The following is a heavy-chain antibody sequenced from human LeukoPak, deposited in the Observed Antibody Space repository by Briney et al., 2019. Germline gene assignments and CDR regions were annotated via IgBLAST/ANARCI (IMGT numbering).Heavy chain of an antibody. CDR1: GFTFSSCG. Sequence: GGSLRLSCAASGFTFSSCGIHWVRQAPGKGLEWVAFIRNDGTNKYYVDSVKGRFTISRDNSKNTLYLQMNSLRAEDTAVYYCAKTREELLGFDYWGQGTLVTVSS. CDR2: IRNDGTNK. J-gene: IGHJ4*02. D-gene: IGHD1-26*01. V-gene: IGHV3-30*02. CDR3: AKTREELLGFDY.